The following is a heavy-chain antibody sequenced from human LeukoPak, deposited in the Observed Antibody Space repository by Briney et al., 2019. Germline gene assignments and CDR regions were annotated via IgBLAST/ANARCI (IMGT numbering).Heavy chain of an antibody. Sequence: SETLSLTCTVSGGSISSGSYYWSWIRQPAGKGLEWIGRIYTSESTNYNPSLKSRVTISVDTSKNQFSLKLSSVTAADTAVYYCARDPHYGDPSFDVWGKGTTVTISS. V-gene: IGHV4-61*02. D-gene: IGHD4-17*01. J-gene: IGHJ6*04. CDR1: GGSISSGSYY. CDR2: IYTSEST. CDR3: ARDPHYGDPSFDV.